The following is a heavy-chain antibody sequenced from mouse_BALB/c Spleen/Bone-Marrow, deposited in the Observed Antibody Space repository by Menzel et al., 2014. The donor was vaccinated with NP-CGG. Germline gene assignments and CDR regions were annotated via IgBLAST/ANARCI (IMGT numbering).Heavy chain of an antibody. D-gene: IGHD1-1*01. CDR3: ARESYGYAMDY. CDR2: ISNGDGST. CDR1: GFTFSDYY. J-gene: IGHJ4*01. V-gene: IGHV5-12*02. Sequence: EVKLVESGGGLVQPGGSLKLSCATSGFTFSDYYMYWVRQTPDMRLEWVAYISNGDGSTLYPDTVKGRFTISRDNAKNALYLQMSRLKSEDTAMYYCARESYGYAMDYWGQGTSVTVSS.